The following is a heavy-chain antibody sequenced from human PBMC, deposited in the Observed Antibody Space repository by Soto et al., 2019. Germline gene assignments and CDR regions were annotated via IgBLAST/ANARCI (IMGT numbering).Heavy chain of an antibody. CDR1: GDTISTGGYS. J-gene: IGHJ3*02. CDR2: TYHSGNP. D-gene: IGHD3-10*01. CDR3: ATRITMVRGVITKSLPRPDAFDI. V-gene: IGHV4-30-2*01. Sequence: SETLSLTCAVSGDTISTGGYSWAWIRQPPGKPLEWIGHTYHSGNPHYNPSLKSRVIISVDRSKNQFSLKLSSVTAADTAVYYCATRITMVRGVITKSLPRPDAFDIWGQGTMVTVSS.